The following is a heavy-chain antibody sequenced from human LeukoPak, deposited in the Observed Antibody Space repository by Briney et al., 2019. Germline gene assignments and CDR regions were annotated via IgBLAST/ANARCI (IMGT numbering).Heavy chain of an antibody. J-gene: IGHJ3*02. Sequence: PGGSLRLSCAASGFTFSSYSMNWVRQAPGKGLEWVSSISSTSSYIYYADSVKGRFTISRDNAKNSLYLQMNSLRAEDTAVYYCARISIHDAFDIWGQGTMVTVSS. V-gene: IGHV3-21*01. CDR3: ARISIHDAFDI. D-gene: IGHD6-6*01. CDR2: ISSTSSYI. CDR1: GFTFSSYS.